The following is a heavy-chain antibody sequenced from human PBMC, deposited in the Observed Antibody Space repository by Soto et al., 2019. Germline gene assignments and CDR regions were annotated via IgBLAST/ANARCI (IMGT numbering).Heavy chain of an antibody. CDR3: ARELWLGTNWFDP. Sequence: QVQLMQSGAEVKKPGASVKVSCKASGYTFTSYGISWVRQAPGQGLEWMGWISAYNGNTNYAQKLQGRVTMTTDTSTSKAYMELRSLSSDDTDVYYCARELWLGTNWFDPWGQGTLVTVSS. J-gene: IGHJ5*01. CDR2: ISAYNGNT. D-gene: IGHD6-19*01. V-gene: IGHV1-18*04. CDR1: GYTFTSYG.